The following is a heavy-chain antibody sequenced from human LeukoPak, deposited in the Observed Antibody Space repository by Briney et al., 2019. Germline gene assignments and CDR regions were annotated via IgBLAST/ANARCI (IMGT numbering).Heavy chain of an antibody. CDR3: AKDSGSSPTFDY. CDR2: IYYTGNT. CDR1: GGSISNSF. J-gene: IGHJ4*02. V-gene: IGHV4-59*01. D-gene: IGHD1-26*01. Sequence: SETLSLTCTVSGGSISNSFWSWIRQPPGKGLEWIAYIYYTGNTKYNLSLKSRVTISVETSKNQSSLSLSSVTAEDTAVYYCAKDSGSSPTFDYWGQGTLVTVSS.